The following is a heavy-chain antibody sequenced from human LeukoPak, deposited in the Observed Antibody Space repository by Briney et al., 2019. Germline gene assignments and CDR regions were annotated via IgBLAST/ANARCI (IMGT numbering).Heavy chain of an antibody. V-gene: IGHV3-64*01. CDR3: ARGGTMVRFNSLDY. Sequence: GGSLRLSCAASGLTFNYYAMHWPRQAPGKGLEYVSGISSNGVTTEYANSVKGRFPISRDNSKSTLYLQMGSLRPEDMAVYYCARGGTMVRFNSLDYWGQGTLVTVSS. CDR2: ISSNGVTT. D-gene: IGHD3-10*01. J-gene: IGHJ4*02. CDR1: GLTFNYYA.